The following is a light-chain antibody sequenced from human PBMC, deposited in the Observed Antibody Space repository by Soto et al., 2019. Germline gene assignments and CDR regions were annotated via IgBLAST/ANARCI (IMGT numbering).Light chain of an antibody. CDR3: QQSSNSPPT. V-gene: IGKV1-39*01. Sequence: DIQMTQFPSSVSASVRDRVTITCRASQSIKNYLNWYQQIPGKAPKLLIYAASSLQSGVPSRFSGRGSGTVFTLTITGLQPEDLATYHCQQSSNSPPTFGQGTKLEI. CDR2: AAS. J-gene: IGKJ2*01. CDR1: QSIKNY.